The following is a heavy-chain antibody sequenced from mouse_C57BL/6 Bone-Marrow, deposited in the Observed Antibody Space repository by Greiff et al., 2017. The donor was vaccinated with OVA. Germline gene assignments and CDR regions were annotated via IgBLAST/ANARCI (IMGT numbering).Heavy chain of an antibody. V-gene: IGHV10-1*01. J-gene: IGHJ3*01. CDR3: VRHEDYGLFAY. CDR1: GFIFNTYA. D-gene: IGHD1-2*01. Sequence: EVQLVESGGGLVQPKGSLKLSCAASGFIFNTYAMNWVRQAPGKGLEWVARIRSKSNNYATYYADSVKDRFTISRDDSESMLYLQMNNLKTEDTAMYYCVRHEDYGLFAYWGQGTLVTVSA. CDR2: IRSKSNNYAT.